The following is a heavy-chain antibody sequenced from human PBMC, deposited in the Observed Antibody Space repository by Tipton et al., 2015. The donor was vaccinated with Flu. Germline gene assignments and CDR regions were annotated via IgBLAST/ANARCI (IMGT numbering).Heavy chain of an antibody. CDR1: GGSISSSSDY. CDR3: ARGIFYHDSSGYHYFDY. D-gene: IGHD3-22*01. V-gene: IGHV4-39*07. Sequence: GLVKPSETLSLTCNVSGGSISSSSDYWGWIRQPPGKGLEWIGTIYSSGSTYFNPSLRSRVTISVDRSRNQFSLTLSSGTAADTAVYFCARGIFYHDSSGYHYFDYWAQGTLVTVSS. CDR2: IYSSGST. J-gene: IGHJ4*02.